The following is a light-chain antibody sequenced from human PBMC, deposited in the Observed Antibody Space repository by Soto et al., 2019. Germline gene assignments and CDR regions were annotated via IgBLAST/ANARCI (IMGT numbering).Light chain of an antibody. J-gene: IGKJ5*01. CDR1: QNIYNY. V-gene: IGKV1-39*01. CDR2: AAS. Sequence: DIQMTQSPSSLSASVGDRVTVTCRTSQNIYNYLNWYQQKPGKAPKLLIYAASSVQSGVPLRFSGSGSGTDFTLNISSLQPEDFATYYCQQTHSTPVTFGQGTRLEVK. CDR3: QQTHSTPVT.